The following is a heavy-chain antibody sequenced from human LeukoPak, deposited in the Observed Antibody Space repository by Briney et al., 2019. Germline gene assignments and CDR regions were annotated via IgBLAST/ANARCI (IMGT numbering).Heavy chain of an antibody. J-gene: IGHJ5*02. CDR2: TIPMFGTA. V-gene: IGHV1-69*13. Sequence: ASVKVSCKVSGGTFSSYAISWVRQAPGQGLEWMGGTIPMFGTANYAQKFQGRVTITADESRSTAYMELSSLRSEDTAVYYCARDTSGSYYPTFDPWGQGTLVTVSS. CDR3: ARDTSGSYYPTFDP. CDR1: GGTFSSYA. D-gene: IGHD3-10*01.